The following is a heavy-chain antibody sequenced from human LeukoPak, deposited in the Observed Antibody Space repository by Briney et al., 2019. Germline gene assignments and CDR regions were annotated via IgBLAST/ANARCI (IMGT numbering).Heavy chain of an antibody. Sequence: PAETLSLTCAVYGGSSSGYYWSWIRQPPGKGLEWIGEINHSGSTNYNPSLKSRVTISVDTSRNQFSLKLSSVTAADTAVYYCARAYPGAYGSWSYYTHWGQGTMVTASS. V-gene: IGHV4-34*01. CDR2: INHSGST. CDR1: GGSSSGYY. J-gene: IGHJ1*01. CDR3: ARAYPGAYGSWSYYTH. D-gene: IGHD3-10*01.